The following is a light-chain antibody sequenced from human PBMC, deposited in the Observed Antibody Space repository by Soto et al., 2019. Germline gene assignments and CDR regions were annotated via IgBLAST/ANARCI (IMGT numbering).Light chain of an antibody. CDR2: KAS. Sequence: DIQMTQSPSTLSASVGDRVTITCRASQSITDWLAWYQQKPWKAPKFLIYKASNLESGVPSRFSGSGSGTAFTLTISSVQPDDFATYYCQYYDNYSWTFGQGTKVEIK. V-gene: IGKV1-5*03. CDR3: QYYDNYSWT. J-gene: IGKJ1*01. CDR1: QSITDW.